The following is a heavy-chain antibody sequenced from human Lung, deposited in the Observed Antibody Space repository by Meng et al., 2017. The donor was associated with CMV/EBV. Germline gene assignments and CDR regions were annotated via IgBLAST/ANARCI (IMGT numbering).Heavy chain of an antibody. D-gene: IGHD3-3*01. V-gene: IGHV3-21*01. CDR3: ARDPGLDSAAYYDFWSGSPLYYYYGMDV. CDR1: GFTFSSYS. Sequence: GGSLRLXXAASGFTFSSYSMNWVRQAPGKGLEWVSSISSSSSYIYYADSVKGRFTISRDNAKNSLYLQMNSLSAEDTAVYYCARDPGLDSAAYYDFWSGSPLYYYYGMDVWGQGTTVXVSS. J-gene: IGHJ6*02. CDR2: ISSSSSYI.